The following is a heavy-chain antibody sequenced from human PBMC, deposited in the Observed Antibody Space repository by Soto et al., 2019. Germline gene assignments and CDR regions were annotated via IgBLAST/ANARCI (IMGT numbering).Heavy chain of an antibody. D-gene: IGHD3-3*01. CDR1: GGSFSGYY. Sequence: SETLSLTCAVYGGSFSGYYWSWIRQPPGKGLEWIGEINHSGSTNYNPSLKSRVTISVDTSKNQFSLKLSSVTAADTAVYYCARGLYKDFWSGYYQNPNWFDPWGQGTLVTVSS. CDR2: INHSGST. V-gene: IGHV4-34*01. J-gene: IGHJ5*02. CDR3: ARGLYKDFWSGYYQNPNWFDP.